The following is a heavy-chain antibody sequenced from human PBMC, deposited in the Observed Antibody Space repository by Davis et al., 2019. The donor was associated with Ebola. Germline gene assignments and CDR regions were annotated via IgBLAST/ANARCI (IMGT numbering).Heavy chain of an antibody. CDR1: GGSVSSGSYY. D-gene: IGHD1-26*01. J-gene: IGHJ4*02. CDR3: AREKWELAMGYYFDY. CDR2: ISGSGGST. Sequence: ETLSLTCTVSGGSVSSGSYYWSWVRQAPGKGLEWVSAISGSGGSTYYADSVKGRFTISRDNSKNSLYLQMNSLRDEDTAVYYCAREKWELAMGYYFDYWGQGTLVTVSS. V-gene: IGHV3-23*01.